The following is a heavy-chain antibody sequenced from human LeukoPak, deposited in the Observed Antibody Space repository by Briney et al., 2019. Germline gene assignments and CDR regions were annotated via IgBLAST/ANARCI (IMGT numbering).Heavy chain of an antibody. Sequence: SETLSLTCAVSGGSISSGGYSWSWIRQPPGKGLEWIGYIYHSGSTYYNPSLKSRVTISVDRSKNQFSLKLSSVTAADTAVYYCARGDSSSWNYWGQGTLVTVSS. V-gene: IGHV4-30-2*01. CDR3: ARGDSSSWNY. D-gene: IGHD6-13*01. CDR1: GGSISSGGYS. J-gene: IGHJ4*02. CDR2: IYHSGST.